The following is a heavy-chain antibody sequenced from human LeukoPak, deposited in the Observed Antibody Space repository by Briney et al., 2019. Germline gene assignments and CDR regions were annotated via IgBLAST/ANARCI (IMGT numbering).Heavy chain of an antibody. CDR3: ARRRSGIID. CDR1: GGSISSGDYY. CDR2: IYYSGST. D-gene: IGHD3-10*01. V-gene: IGHV4-30-4*01. Sequence: SETLSLTCTVSGGSISSGDYYWSWIRQPPGKGLEWIGYIYYSGSTYYNSSLKSRVTISVDTSKNQFSLKRSSVTAADTAVYYCARRRSGIIDWGQGTLVTVSS. J-gene: IGHJ4*02.